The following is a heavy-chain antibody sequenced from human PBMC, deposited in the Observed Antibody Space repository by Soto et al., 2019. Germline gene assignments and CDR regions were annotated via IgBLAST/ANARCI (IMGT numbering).Heavy chain of an antibody. J-gene: IGHJ3*02. CDR3: ARVLGGWYSGAFDI. CDR1: GFTFSSYW. D-gene: IGHD6-19*01. Sequence: VQLVESGGGLVQPGGSLRLSCAASGFTFSSYWMSWVRQAPGKGLEWVANIKQDGSEKYYVDSVKGRFPISRDNAKNSLYLQMNSLRAEDTAVYYCARVLGGWYSGAFDIWGQGTMVTVS. V-gene: IGHV3-7*05. CDR2: IKQDGSEK.